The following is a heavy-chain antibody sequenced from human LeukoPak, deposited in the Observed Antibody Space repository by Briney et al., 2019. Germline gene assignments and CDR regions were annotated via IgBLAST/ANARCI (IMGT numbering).Heavy chain of an antibody. V-gene: IGHV3-74*01. CDR2: INSDGTST. J-gene: IGHJ4*02. CDR3: TRAGSGSSYDS. CDR1: GFALRTYW. D-gene: IGHD3-10*01. Sequence: GGSLRLSCAASGFALRTYWMHWVRQAPGKGLVWVSLINSDGTSTIYADSVKGRFTISRDTAKNTLYLEMNRLRADDTAVYYCTRAGSGSSYDSWGQGTLVTVSS.